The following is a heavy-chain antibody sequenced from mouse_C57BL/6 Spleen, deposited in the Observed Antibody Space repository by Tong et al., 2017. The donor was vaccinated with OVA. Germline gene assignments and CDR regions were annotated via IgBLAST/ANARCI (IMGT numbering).Heavy chain of an antibody. CDR2: INPSSGYT. CDR3: ARAGSSPYWYFDV. J-gene: IGHJ1*03. D-gene: IGHD1-1*01. Sequence: VQLQESGAELARPGASVKMSCKASGYTFTSYTMHWVKQRPGQGLEWIGYINPSSGYTKYNQKFKGKATLTVDKSSSTAHMELLSLTSEDFAVYYCARAGSSPYWYFDVWGTGTTVTVSS. CDR1: GYTFTSYT. V-gene: IGHV1-4*01.